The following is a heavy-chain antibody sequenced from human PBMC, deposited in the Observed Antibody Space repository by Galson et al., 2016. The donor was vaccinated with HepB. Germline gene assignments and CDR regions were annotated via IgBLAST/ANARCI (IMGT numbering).Heavy chain of an antibody. D-gene: IGHD3-10*01. Sequence: TLSLTCTVSGGSISSGSYFCNWIRQPAGKGLEWIGSMFTSGNSNYNPPLKSRVTISLDTSKNQFFLKMSSVTAADTAVYYCAVWFGDVNYWGQGILVTVSS. CDR2: MFTSGNS. CDR1: GGSISSGSYF. V-gene: IGHV4-61*02. J-gene: IGHJ4*02. CDR3: AVWFGDVNY.